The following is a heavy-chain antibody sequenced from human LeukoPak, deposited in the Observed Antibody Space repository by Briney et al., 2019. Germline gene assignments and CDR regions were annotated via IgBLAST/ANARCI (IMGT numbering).Heavy chain of an antibody. CDR2: IYYSGST. D-gene: IGHD2-2*01. J-gene: IGHJ3*02. CDR1: GGSISSGDYY. V-gene: IGHV4-30-4*08. Sequence: SETLSLTCTVSGGSISSGDYYWSWIRQPPGKGLEWIGYIYYSGSTYYNPSLKSRVTISVDTSKNQFSLKLSSVTAADTAVYYCARGPPGIVVVPAAIPAFDIWGQGTMVTVSS. CDR3: ARGPPGIVVVPAAIPAFDI.